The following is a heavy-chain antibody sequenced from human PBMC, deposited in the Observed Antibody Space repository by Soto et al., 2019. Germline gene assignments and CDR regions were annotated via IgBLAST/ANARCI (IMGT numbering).Heavy chain of an antibody. Sequence: SETLSLTCTVSGDSISSSNSHWGWTRQPPGKGLEYIGSVYYGGAIFYSGNIYYNPSLKSRVTISVDTSKNQFPLRLSSVTAADTGVYYCVRYDRINMKPYSPEGFHIWGQGTMVTVSS. CDR2: VYYGGAIFYSGNI. D-gene: IGHD3-3*02. CDR3: VRYDRINMKPYSPEGFHI. CDR1: GDSISSSNSH. V-gene: IGHV4-39*01. J-gene: IGHJ3*02.